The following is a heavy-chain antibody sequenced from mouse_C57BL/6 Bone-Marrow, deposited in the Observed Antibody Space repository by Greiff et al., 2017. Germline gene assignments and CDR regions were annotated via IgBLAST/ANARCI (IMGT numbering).Heavy chain of an antibody. CDR2: INPNNGGT. CDR1: GYTFTDYY. V-gene: IGHV1-26*01. D-gene: IGHD4-1*01. Sequence: EVQLQQSGPELVKPGASVKISCKASGYTFTDYYMNWVKQSHGKSLEWIGDINPNNGGTSYNQKFKGKATLTVDKSSSTAYMELRSLTSEDSAVYYCASWGSFDYWGQGTTLTVSS. CDR3: ASWGSFDY. J-gene: IGHJ2*01.